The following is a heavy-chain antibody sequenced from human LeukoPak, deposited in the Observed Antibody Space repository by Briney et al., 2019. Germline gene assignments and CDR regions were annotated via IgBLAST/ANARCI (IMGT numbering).Heavy chain of an antibody. CDR1: GFTFSSYA. V-gene: IGHV3-23*01. J-gene: IGHJ4*02. CDR2: ISGSGGST. CDR3: AKPPGIVVVPAANDY. Sequence: GGSLRLSCAASGFTFSSYAMSWVRQAPGKGLEWVSAISGSGGSTYYADSVKGRFTISRDNSKNTLYLQMNSLRAEDTAVYYCAKPPGIVVVPAANDYWGQGTLVTVSS. D-gene: IGHD2-2*01.